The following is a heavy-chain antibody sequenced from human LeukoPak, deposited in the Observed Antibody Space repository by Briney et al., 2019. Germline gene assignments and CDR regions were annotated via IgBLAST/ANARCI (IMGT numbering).Heavy chain of an antibody. Sequence: SETLSLTCTVSGDSISINYNWGWIRQPPGKGLEWIGSIFYSGATYYSPSLKSRVTISVDTSKNQFSPKLSSMTAADTAVYYCVRHRQWLLFPDYWGQGTLVTVSS. J-gene: IGHJ4*02. V-gene: IGHV4-39*01. D-gene: IGHD6-19*01. CDR3: VRHRQWLLFPDY. CDR1: GDSISINYN. CDR2: IFYSGAT.